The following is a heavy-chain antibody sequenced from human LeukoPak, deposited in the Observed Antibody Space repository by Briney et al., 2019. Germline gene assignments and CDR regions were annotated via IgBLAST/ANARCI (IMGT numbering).Heavy chain of an antibody. V-gene: IGHV3-21*01. CDR2: ISSSSSYI. CDR1: GFTFSSYS. D-gene: IGHD3-9*01. CDR3: ARVVRYYGILTGYYKDY. J-gene: IGHJ4*02. Sequence: PGGSLRLSCAASGFTFSSYSMNWVRQAPGKGLEWVSSISSSSSYIYYADSVKGRFTISRDNAKNSLYLQMNSLRAEDTAVYYCARVVRYYGILTGYYKDYWGQGTLVTVSS.